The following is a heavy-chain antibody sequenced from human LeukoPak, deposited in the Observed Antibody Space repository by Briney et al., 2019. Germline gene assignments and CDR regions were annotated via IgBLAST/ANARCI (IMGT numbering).Heavy chain of an antibody. Sequence: GGSLRLSCAASGFTFSNYGMHWVRQAPGKGLEWVAVIWYDGSNKYYADSVKGRFTVSRDDSKNILYLQMNSLRAADTAVYYCARDHSSGWYDYFDYWGQGTLVTVSS. CDR3: ARDHSSGWYDYFDY. J-gene: IGHJ4*02. CDR1: GFTFSNYG. D-gene: IGHD6-13*01. V-gene: IGHV3-33*08. CDR2: IWYDGSNK.